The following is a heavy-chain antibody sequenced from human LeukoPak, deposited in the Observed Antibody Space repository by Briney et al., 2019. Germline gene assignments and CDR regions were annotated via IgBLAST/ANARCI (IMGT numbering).Heavy chain of an antibody. CDR3: ARGDYYDSSATYFDY. J-gene: IGHJ4*02. Sequence: SETLSLTCTVSGGSISSYYWSWIRQPPGKGLEWIGNIYYSGSTNYNPSLKSRVTISVDTSKNHFSLKLSSVTAADTAVYYCARGDYYDSSATYFDYWGQGTRVTVSS. D-gene: IGHD3-22*01. CDR1: GGSISSYY. CDR2: IYYSGST. V-gene: IGHV4-59*08.